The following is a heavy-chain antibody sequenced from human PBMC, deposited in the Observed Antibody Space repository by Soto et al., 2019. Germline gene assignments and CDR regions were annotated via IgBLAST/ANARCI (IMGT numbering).Heavy chain of an antibody. V-gene: IGHV3-23*01. CDR3: AREGYCSGGSCSPRGWFDP. J-gene: IGHJ5*02. CDR1: GFTFSSYA. Sequence: GGSLRLSCAASGFTFSSYAMSWVRQAPGKGLEWVSAISGSGGSTYYADSVKGRFTISRDNSKNTLYLQMNSLRAEDTAVYYCAREGYCSGGSCSPRGWFDPWGQGTLVTVPQ. D-gene: IGHD2-15*01. CDR2: ISGSGGST.